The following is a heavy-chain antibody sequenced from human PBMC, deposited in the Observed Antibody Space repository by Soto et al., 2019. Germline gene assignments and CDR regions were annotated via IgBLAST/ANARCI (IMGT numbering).Heavy chain of an antibody. Sequence: EVQLVETGGGLIQPGGSLRLSCAASGFTVSSNSMSWVRQAPGKGLEWVSVIYSGGSKYYADSVKGRFTISSDNSKNTLYLQMNSLRAEDTAVYYCARELMGVDTAMVSYFDYWGQGTLVTVSS. D-gene: IGHD5-18*01. V-gene: IGHV3-53*02. CDR1: GFTVSSNS. CDR3: ARELMGVDTAMVSYFDY. CDR2: IYSGGSK. J-gene: IGHJ4*02.